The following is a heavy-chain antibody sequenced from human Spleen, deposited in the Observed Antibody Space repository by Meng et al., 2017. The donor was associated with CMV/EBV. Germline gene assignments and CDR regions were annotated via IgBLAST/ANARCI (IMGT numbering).Heavy chain of an antibody. D-gene: IGHD6-13*01. J-gene: IGHJ4*02. CDR3: AREVIAAAALDY. Sequence: GGSLRLSCAASGFTVSSNYMSWVRQAPGKGLEWVSVIYSGGSTYYADSVKGRFTISRDNSKNTLYLQMNSLRAEDTAAYYCAREVIAAAALDYWGQGTLVTVSS. V-gene: IGHV3-66*02. CDR2: IYSGGST. CDR1: GFTVSSNY.